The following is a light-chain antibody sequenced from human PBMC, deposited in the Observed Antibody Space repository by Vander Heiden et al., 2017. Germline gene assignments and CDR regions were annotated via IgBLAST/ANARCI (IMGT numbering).Light chain of an antibody. CDR2: QDT. V-gene: IGLV3-1*01. J-gene: IGLJ2*01. CDR1: KLGNKF. CDR3: QVWDTTTVV. Sequence: YELTPPPPLSASPGQTASITCSGDKLGNKFVCWYQQKPGQSPVLVIYQDTKRPSGIPARFSGSISGNTATLTISGTQAMDEADYFCQVWDTTTVVFGGGTKLTVL.